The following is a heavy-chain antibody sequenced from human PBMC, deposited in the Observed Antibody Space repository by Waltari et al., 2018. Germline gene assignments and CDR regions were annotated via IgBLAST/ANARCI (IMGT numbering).Heavy chain of an antibody. CDR3: ARDRVAVAVAGDY. D-gene: IGHD6-19*01. CDR2: INAGNGNT. J-gene: IGHJ4*02. CDR1: GYTFTSYA. V-gene: IGHV1-3*01. Sequence: QVQLVQSGAEVKKPGASVKVSCKASGYTFTSYAMHWVRQAPGQRLEWMGWINAGNGNTKYSQKFQGRVTITRDTSASTAYMELSSLRSEDTAVYYCARDRVAVAVAGDYWGQGTLVTVSS.